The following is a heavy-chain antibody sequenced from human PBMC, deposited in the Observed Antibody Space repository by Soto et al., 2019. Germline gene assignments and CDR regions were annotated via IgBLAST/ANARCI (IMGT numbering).Heavy chain of an antibody. V-gene: IGHV1-69*13. CDR3: ARVGTTGTTSANYYYYYGMDV. Sequence: SVKVSCKASGGTFSSYAISWVRQAPGQGLEWMGGIIPIFGTANYAQKFQGRVTITADESTSTAYMELSSLRSEDTAVYYCARVGTTGTTSANYYYYYGMDVWGQGTTVTVSS. D-gene: IGHD1-1*01. CDR1: GGTFSSYA. CDR2: IIPIFGTA. J-gene: IGHJ6*02.